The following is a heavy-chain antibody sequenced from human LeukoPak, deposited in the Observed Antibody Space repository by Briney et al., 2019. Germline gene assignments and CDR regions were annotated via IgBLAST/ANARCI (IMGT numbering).Heavy chain of an antibody. J-gene: IGHJ4*02. Sequence: PGGSMRLSCAASGFTFDDYAMHWVRQAPGKGLEWVSLISWDGGSTYYADSVKGRFTISRDNSKNSLYLQMNSLRAEDTASYYCATGYCSSTSCSQFDYWGQGTLVTVSS. D-gene: IGHD2-2*01. CDR3: ATGYCSSTSCSQFDY. V-gene: IGHV3-43D*04. CDR2: ISWDGGST. CDR1: GFTFDDYA.